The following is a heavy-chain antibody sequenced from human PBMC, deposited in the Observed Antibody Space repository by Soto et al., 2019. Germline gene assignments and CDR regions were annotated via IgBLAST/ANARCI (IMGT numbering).Heavy chain of an antibody. CDR1: GGSFSGYY. CDR3: ARGRRGDYYYYYYGMDV. J-gene: IGHJ6*02. Sequence: ETLSLTCAVYGGSFSGYYWSWIRQPPGKGLEWIGEINHSGSTNYNPSLKSRVTISVDTSKNQFSLKLSSVTAADTAVYYCARGRRGDYYYYYYGMDVWGQGTTVTVSS. CDR2: INHSGST. V-gene: IGHV4-34*01. D-gene: IGHD2-21*01.